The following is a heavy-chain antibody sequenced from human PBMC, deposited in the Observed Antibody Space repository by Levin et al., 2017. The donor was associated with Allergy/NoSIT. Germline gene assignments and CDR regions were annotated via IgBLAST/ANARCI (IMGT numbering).Heavy chain of an antibody. CDR2: IYYSGST. J-gene: IGHJ4*02. D-gene: IGHD3-16*02. CDR3: ARHIYDYVWGSYRHTQFDY. CDR1: GGSISSSSYY. Sequence: PSETLSLTCTVSGGSISSSSYYWGWIRQPPGKGLEWIGSIYYSGSTYYNPSLKSRVTISVDTSKNQFSLKLSSVTAADTAVYYCARHIYDYVWGSYRHTQFDYWGQGTLVTVSS. V-gene: IGHV4-39*01.